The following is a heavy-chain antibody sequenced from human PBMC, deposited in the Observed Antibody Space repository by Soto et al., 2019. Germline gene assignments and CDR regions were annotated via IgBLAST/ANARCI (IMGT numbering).Heavy chain of an antibody. CDR3: ARRSYVSSGYDWSNYAFDI. CDR2: IYPGDSDT. Sequence: PGESLKISCKGSGYSFTSYWIGWVRQMPGKGLEWMGIIYPGDSDTRYSPSFQGQVTISADKSISTAYLQWSSLKASDTAMYYCARRSYVSSGYDWSNYAFDIWGQGTMVTVSS. J-gene: IGHJ3*02. D-gene: IGHD3-22*01. V-gene: IGHV5-51*01. CDR1: GYSFTSYW.